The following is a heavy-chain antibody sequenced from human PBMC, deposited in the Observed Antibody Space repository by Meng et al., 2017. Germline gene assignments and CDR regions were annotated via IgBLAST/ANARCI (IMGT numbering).Heavy chain of an antibody. V-gene: IGHV4-30-4*01. D-gene: IGHD2-2*02. J-gene: IGHJ5*02. CDR1: GASLTSGIF. Sequence: QVQLQESGPRLVRPSQTLSLTCTVSGASLTSGIFWIWIRQPPGKGLEYIGYISYNGATYYNPSLKSRLTMSVDTAKNQFSLSLNSVTAADTAVYYCARVVGDCVSCYKVWFDPWGQGTLVTVSS. CDR3: ARVVGDCVSCYKVWFDP. CDR2: ISYNGAT.